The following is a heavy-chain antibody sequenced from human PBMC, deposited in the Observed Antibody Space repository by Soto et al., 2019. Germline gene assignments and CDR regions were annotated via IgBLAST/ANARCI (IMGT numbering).Heavy chain of an antibody. CDR3: LRRNTGYGNVDS. V-gene: IGHV3-74*01. D-gene: IGHD5-12*01. J-gene: IGHJ6*01. CDR2: IYRGET. CDR1: CFTFSDYW. Sequence: VSLRLSCVTSCFTFSDYWMHCVRQAPGKGLDWVSRIYRGETYYGDSVNGRFTVSRVNAMNTLYLQTNSLGAEVTAIYYILRRNTGYGNVDSRGHGT.